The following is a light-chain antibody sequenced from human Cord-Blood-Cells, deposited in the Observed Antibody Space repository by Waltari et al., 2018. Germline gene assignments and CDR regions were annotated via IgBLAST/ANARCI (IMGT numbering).Light chain of an antibody. CDR1: QSVSSSY. CDR2: GAS. CDR3: QQYGSSPPYT. V-gene: IGKV3-20*01. Sequence: EIVLTQSPRTLSLSPGERATLSCSASQSVSSSYLAWYQQKPGQAPRLLIYGASSRAPGIPDRFSGSGSGTDFTLTISRLGPEDFAVYYCQQYGSSPPYTFGQGTKLEIK. J-gene: IGKJ2*01.